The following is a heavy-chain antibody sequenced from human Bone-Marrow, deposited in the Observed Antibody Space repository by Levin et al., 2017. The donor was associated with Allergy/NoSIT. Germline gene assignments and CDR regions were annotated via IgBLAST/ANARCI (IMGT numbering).Heavy chain of an antibody. D-gene: IGHD1-14*01. CDR2: IYTKTGSP. Sequence: ASVKVSCKASGYMLTSYPINWVRQAPGQGPEWMGWIYTKTGSPTYAQGFTGRFIFSSDTSVSTTYLQIRSLKTEDSAVYYCVRQDNDEATTAFDVWGQGTRVTVSS. V-gene: IGHV7-4-1*01. CDR3: VRQDNDEATTAFDV. J-gene: IGHJ3*01. CDR1: GYMLTSYP.